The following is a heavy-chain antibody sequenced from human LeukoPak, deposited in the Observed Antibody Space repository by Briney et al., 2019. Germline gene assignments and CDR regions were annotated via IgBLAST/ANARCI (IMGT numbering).Heavy chain of an antibody. D-gene: IGHD3-22*01. CDR1: GGSMSSYY. J-gene: IGHJ6*03. V-gene: IGHV4-59*01. CDR3: ARHRKGSSGYPIPSYYYYYMDV. CDR2: IYYSGST. Sequence: SETLSLTCTVSGGSMSSYYWSWIRQPPGKGLEWIGYIYYSGSTNYNPSLKSRVTISVDTPKNQFSLKLSSVTAADTAVYYCARHRKGSSGYPIPSYYYYYMDVWGKGTTVTVSS.